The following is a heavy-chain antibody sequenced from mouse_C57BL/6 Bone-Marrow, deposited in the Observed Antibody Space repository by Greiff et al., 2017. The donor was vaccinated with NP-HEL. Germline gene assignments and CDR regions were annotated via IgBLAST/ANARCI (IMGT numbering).Heavy chain of an antibody. V-gene: IGHV1-52*01. CDR1: GYTFTSYW. Sequence: QVQLQQPGAELVRPGSSVKLSCKASGYTFTSYWMHWVKQRPIQGLEWIGNIDPSDSETHYNQKFKDKATLTVDKSSSTAYMQLSSLTSEDSAVYYCARSDSNYECAYWGQGTLVTVSA. D-gene: IGHD2-5*01. J-gene: IGHJ3*01. CDR3: ARSDSNYECAY. CDR2: IDPSDSET.